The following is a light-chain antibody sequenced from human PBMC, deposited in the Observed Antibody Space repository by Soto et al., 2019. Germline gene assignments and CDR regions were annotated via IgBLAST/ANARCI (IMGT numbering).Light chain of an antibody. Sequence: QTVVTQESSLTVSPGETVTLTCASSTGAVTSAYYPSWFQQKPGQAPRALIYSTDNKDSCTPARFSGSILGDKAALTVSGVQPEDEADYSCLLSYGGSQVFGGGTKLTVL. V-gene: IGLV7-43*01. CDR2: STD. J-gene: IGLJ2*01. CDR1: TGAVTSAYY. CDR3: LLSYGGSQV.